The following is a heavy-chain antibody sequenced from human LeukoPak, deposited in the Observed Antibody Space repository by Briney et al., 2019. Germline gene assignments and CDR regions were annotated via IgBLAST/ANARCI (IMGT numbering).Heavy chain of an antibody. CDR3: ARIPEYSSSSLTPDY. V-gene: IGHV4-59*11. Sequence: SETLSLTCTVSGGSISSHYWSWIRQPPGKGLKWIGYIYYSGSTNYNPSLKSRVTISVDTSKNQFSLKLSSVTAADTAVYYCARIPEYSSSSLTPDYWGQGTLVTVSS. CDR1: GGSISSHY. J-gene: IGHJ4*02. D-gene: IGHD6-6*01. CDR2: IYYSGST.